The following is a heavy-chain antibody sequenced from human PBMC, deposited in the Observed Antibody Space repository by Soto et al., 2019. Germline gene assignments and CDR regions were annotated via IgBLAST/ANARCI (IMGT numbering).Heavy chain of an antibody. Sequence: PGEYVSLTCTVPGGSFSSYYWSWIRQPAGKGLEWIGRIYSSGSTNYNPSLKSRVTMSVDESKNQFSLRLSSVTAADTAVYYCARDTGYSDAFDIWGQETM. J-gene: IGHJ3*02. CDR2: IYSSGST. CDR1: GGSFSSYY. D-gene: IGHD3-22*01. CDR3: ARDTGYSDAFDI. V-gene: IGHV4-4*07.